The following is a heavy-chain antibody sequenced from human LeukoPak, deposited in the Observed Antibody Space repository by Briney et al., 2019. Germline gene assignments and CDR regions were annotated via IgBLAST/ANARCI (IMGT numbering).Heavy chain of an antibody. Sequence: PGGSLRLSCAASGFTFSSYGMHWVRQAPGKGLEWVAVISYDGSNKYYADSVKGRFTISRDNSKNTLYLQMNSLRAEDTAVYYCAKDRSTYYDYVWGSYRPFDYWGQGTLVTVSS. CDR1: GFTFSSYG. CDR2: ISYDGSNK. CDR3: AKDRSTYYDYVWGSYRPFDY. V-gene: IGHV3-30*18. J-gene: IGHJ4*02. D-gene: IGHD3-16*02.